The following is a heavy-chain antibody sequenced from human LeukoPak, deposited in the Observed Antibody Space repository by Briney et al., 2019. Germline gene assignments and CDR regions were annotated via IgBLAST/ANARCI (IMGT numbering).Heavy chain of an antibody. CDR3: ARDPYGDYESVSAFDI. CDR1: GYTFTSYC. V-gene: IGHV1-18*01. D-gene: IGHD4-17*01. J-gene: IGHJ3*02. Sequence: ASVKVFCKASGYTFTSYCISWVRQAPGQGLEWMGWISAYNGNTNYAQKLHGRVTMTTDTSTSTAYMELRSLRSDDTAVYYCARDPYGDYESVSAFDIWGQGTMVTVSS. CDR2: ISAYNGNT.